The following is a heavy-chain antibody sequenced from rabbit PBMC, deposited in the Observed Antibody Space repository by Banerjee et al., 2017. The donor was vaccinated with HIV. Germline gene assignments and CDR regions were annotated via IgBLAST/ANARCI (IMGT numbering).Heavy chain of an antibody. D-gene: IGHD2-1*01. Sequence: QSLEESGGDLVKPGASLTLTCTASGFSFSSDAMCWVRQAPGKRPEWFACIGTDSGSTYYASWAKGRFTISKTSSTTVTLQMTSLTAADTATYFYARDVIGRMTMTTWGPGTLVTVS. CDR2: IGTDSGST. CDR3: ARDVIGRMTMTT. CDR1: GFSFSSDA. V-gene: IGHV1S40*01. J-gene: IGHJ4*01.